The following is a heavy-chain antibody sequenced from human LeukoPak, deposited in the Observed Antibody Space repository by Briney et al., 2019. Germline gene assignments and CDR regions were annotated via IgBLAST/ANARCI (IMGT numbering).Heavy chain of an antibody. CDR1: GGSISRGGYY. CDR3: ARDLLGYSYGYYYYYGMDV. D-gene: IGHD5-18*01. V-gene: IGHV4-31*03. CDR2: IYYSGST. J-gene: IGHJ6*02. Sequence: PSETLSLTCTASGGSISRGGYYWSWIRQHPGKGLEWIGYIYYSGSTYYNPSLKSRVTISVDTSKNQFSLKLSSVTAADTAVYYCARDLLGYSYGYYYYYGMDVWGQGTTVTVSS.